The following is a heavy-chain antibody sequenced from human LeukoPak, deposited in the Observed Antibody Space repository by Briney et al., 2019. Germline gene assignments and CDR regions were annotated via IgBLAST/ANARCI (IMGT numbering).Heavy chain of an antibody. CDR1: GFSLSDFA. Sequence: GGSLRLSCGASGFSLSDFAMSWVRQAPGKGLEWVSAIGFSGNKYYAESVRGRFTISRDTLENTLYHQMNSLRAEDTAIYYCATDTGTADYWGQGTLVTISS. CDR2: IGFSGNK. J-gene: IGHJ4*02. D-gene: IGHD1-1*01. CDR3: ATDTGTADY. V-gene: IGHV3-23*01.